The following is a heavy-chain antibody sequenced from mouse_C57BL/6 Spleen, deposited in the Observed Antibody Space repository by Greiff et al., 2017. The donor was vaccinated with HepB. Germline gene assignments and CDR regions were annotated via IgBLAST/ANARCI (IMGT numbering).Heavy chain of an antibody. V-gene: IGHV3-6*01. CDR1: GYSITSGYY. J-gene: IGHJ1*03. Sequence: EVQLKESGPGLVKPSQSLSLTCSVTGYSITSGYYWNWIRQFPGNKLEWMGYISYDGSNNYNPSLKNRISITRDTSKNQFFLKLNSVTTEDTATYYCARDWGSGYVGWYFDVWGTGTTVTVSS. D-gene: IGHD3-2*02. CDR3: ARDWGSGYVGWYFDV. CDR2: ISYDGSN.